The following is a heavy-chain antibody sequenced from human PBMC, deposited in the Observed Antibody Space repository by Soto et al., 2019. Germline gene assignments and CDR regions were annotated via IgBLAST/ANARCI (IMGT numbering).Heavy chain of an antibody. CDR3: ARAARQLDLDY. CDR2: IYYSGST. Sequence: SETLSLTCTVSGGSISSGGYCWIWIRQHPGKGLEWIGYIYYSGSTYYNPSLKSRVTISVDTSKNQFSLKLSSVTAADTAVYYCARAARQLDLDYWGQGTLVTVSS. V-gene: IGHV4-31*03. J-gene: IGHJ4*02. CDR1: GGSISSGGYC. D-gene: IGHD6-13*01.